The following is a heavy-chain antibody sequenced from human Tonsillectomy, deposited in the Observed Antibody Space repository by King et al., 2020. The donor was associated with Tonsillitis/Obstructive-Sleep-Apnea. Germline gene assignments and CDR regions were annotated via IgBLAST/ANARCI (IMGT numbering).Heavy chain of an antibody. D-gene: IGHD4-11*01. V-gene: IGHV3-11*05. CDR2: ISSGSSYT. CDR1: GFTFTDYY. J-gene: IGHJ4*02. CDR3: VRYTVSSSGFDY. Sequence: QLVQSGGGLVKPGGSLRLSCAASGFTFTDYYMSWIRQAPGKGLEWVLYISSGSSYTYYADSVKGRFTISRDNAHNSLYLQMNSLRVEDTAVYYCVRYTVSSSGFDYWGQGTLVTVSS.